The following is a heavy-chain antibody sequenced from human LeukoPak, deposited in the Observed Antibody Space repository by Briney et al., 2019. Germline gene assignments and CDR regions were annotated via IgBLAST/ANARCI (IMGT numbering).Heavy chain of an antibody. D-gene: IGHD3-22*01. CDR3: ARAYDSTFPHYYYMDV. CDR1: GFTVSNNY. J-gene: IGHJ6*03. Sequence: GGSLRLSCAASGFTVSNNYMNWVRQAPGKGLLWVSRINSDGSSTSYADSVKGRFTVSRDNAKNTLYLQMNSLRAEDTAVYYCARAYDSTFPHYYYMDVWGKGTTVTISS. V-gene: IGHV3-74*01. CDR2: INSDGSST.